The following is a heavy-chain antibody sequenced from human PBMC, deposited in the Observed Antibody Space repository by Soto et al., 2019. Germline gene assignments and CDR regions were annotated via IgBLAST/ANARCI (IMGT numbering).Heavy chain of an antibody. J-gene: IGHJ4*02. V-gene: IGHV4-34*01. Sequence: QVQLQQWGAGLVKPSETLSLSCAVYGQSFSGHSWAWIRQPPGKGLEWIGEINESGSTYYNPSLKSRFTISTDTSKKQFSLKLSSVSAADTAAYFCARGSGIVALPGELEDVKYDYWGQGTLVNVSS. CDR1: GQSFSGHS. D-gene: IGHD1-1*01. CDR3: ARGSGIVALPGELEDVKYDY. CDR2: INESGST.